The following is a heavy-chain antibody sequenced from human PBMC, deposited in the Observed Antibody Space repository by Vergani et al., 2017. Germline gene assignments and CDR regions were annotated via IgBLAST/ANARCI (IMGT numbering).Heavy chain of an antibody. CDR3: AXSGYCTNGVCNPYNWFDP. CDR2: IIPIFGTA. D-gene: IGHD2-8*01. V-gene: IGHV1-69*01. J-gene: IGHJ5*02. Sequence: QVQLVQSGAEVKKPGSSVKVSCKASGGTFSSYAISWVRQAPGQGLEWMGGIIPIFGTANYAQKFQGRVTSTADESTSTAYIGLSSLRSEETAVYYCAXSGYCTNGVCNPYNWFDPWGQGTLVTVSS. CDR1: GGTFSSYA.